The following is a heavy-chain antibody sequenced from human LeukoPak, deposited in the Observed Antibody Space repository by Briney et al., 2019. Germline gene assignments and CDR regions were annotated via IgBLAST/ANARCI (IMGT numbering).Heavy chain of an antibody. CDR2: ISSSSATI. CDR1: GFTFSDYY. CDR3: ARDTFTVVAGTLDY. V-gene: IGHV3-11*04. J-gene: IGHJ4*02. Sequence: GGSLRLSCAASGFTFSDYYMSWIRQAPGKGLEWVSYISSSSATIYYADSVKGRFTISRDNAKNSLFLQMNSLRAEDTAVYYCARDTFTVVAGTLDYWGQGTLVSVSS. D-gene: IGHD6-19*01.